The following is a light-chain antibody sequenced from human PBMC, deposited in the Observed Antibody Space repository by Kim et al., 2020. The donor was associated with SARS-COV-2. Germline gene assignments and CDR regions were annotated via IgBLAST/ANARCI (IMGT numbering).Light chain of an antibody. V-gene: IGLV3-21*04. CDR2: YDS. J-gene: IGLJ1*01. Sequence: SYELTQPPSVSVAPGKTARITCGGDNIGSKSVHWYQQKPGQAPVLVIYYDSDRPSGIPERFSGSNSGNTATLTISRVEAGDEADYYCQVWDSSSVFGTET. CDR3: QVWDSSSV. CDR1: NIGSKS.